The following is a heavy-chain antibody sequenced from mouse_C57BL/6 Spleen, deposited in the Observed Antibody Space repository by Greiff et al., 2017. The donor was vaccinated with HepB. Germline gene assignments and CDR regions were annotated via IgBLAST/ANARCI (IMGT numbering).Heavy chain of an antibody. D-gene: IGHD2-4*01. J-gene: IGHJ4*01. CDR2: IYPGDGDT. CDR3: SRRADYDVDYYAMDY. V-gene: IGHV1-82*01. CDR1: GYAFSSSW. Sequence: QVQLQQSGPELVKPGASVKISCKASGYAFSSSWMNWVKQRPGKGLEWIGRIYPGDGDTNYNGKFKGKATLTADKSSSTAYMQLSSLTSEDSAVYFCSRRADYDVDYYAMDYWGQGTSVTVSS.